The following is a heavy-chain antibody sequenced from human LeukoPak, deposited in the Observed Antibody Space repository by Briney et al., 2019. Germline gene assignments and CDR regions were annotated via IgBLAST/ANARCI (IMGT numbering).Heavy chain of an antibody. D-gene: IGHD2-21*01. J-gene: IGHJ6*02. V-gene: IGHV5-51*01. CDR2: IYPGDSDT. CDR3: ARRGRGDIVVVHGGGSYGYYYYGMDV. Sequence: GESLKISCKGSGYSFTSYWIGWVRQMPGKGLEWMGIIYPGDSDTRYSPSFQGQVTISADKSISTAYLQWSSLKASDTAMYYCARRGRGDIVVVHGGGSYGYYYYGMDVWGQGTTVTVSS. CDR1: GYSFTSYW.